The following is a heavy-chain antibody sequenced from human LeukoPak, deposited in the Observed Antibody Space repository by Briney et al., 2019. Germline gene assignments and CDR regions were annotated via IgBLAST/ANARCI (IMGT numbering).Heavy chain of an antibody. D-gene: IGHD5-18*01. V-gene: IGHV4-4*07. CDR2: IYTRGSS. J-gene: IGHJ4*02. CDR3: AGGYSYGISDY. CDR1: GVSISSYY. Sequence: SETLSLTCTVSGVSISSYYWSWLRQPAGKGLEWIGRIYTRGSSNYNPSLKSRVTISLDKSKNQFSLKLSSVTAADTAVYYCAGGYSYGISDYWGQGTLVTVSS.